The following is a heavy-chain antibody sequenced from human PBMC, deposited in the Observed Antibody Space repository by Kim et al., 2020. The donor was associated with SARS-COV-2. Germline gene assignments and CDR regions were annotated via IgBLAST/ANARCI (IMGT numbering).Heavy chain of an antibody. V-gene: IGHV3-11*05. J-gene: IGHJ4*02. Sequence: GSLRLSCAASGFTFSDYYMSWIRQAPGKGLEWVSYISSSSSYTNYADSVKGRFTISRDNAKNSLYLQMNSLRAEDTAVYYCARGAAAAGRVVDYWGQGTLVTVSS. D-gene: IGHD6-13*01. CDR3: ARGAAAAGRVVDY. CDR1: GFTFSDYY. CDR2: ISSSSSYT.